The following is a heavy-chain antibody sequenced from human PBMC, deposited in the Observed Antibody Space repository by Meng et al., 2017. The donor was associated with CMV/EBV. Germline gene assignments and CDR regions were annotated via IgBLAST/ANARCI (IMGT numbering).Heavy chain of an antibody. CDR3: AKLGSRYCSSTSCYPRNDAFDI. D-gene: IGHD2-2*01. J-gene: IGHJ3*02. V-gene: IGHV3-23*01. CDR1: GFTFSSYA. CDR2: ISGSGGST. Sequence: GESLKISYAASGFTFSSYAMSWVRQAPGKGLEWVSAISGSGGSTYYADSVKGRFTISRDNSKNTLYLQMNSLRAEDTAVYYCAKLGSRYCSSTSCYPRNDAFDIWGQGTMVTVSS.